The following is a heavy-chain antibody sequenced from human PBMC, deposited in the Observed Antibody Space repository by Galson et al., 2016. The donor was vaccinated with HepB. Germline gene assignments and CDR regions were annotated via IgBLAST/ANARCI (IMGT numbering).Heavy chain of an antibody. J-gene: IGHJ6*02. CDR2: ITGTGGGT. V-gene: IGHV3-23*01. D-gene: IGHD1-7*01. CDR1: GFSFSNFA. Sequence: SLRLSCAASGFSFSNFAMSWVRQAPGKGLEWISVITGTGGGTYYADSVKGRFTISRDTSKNMLFLQLSSLRVEDTAVYYCAKGHTGSTVGWSNGMDVWGQGTRVTVSS. CDR3: AKGHTGSTVGWSNGMDV.